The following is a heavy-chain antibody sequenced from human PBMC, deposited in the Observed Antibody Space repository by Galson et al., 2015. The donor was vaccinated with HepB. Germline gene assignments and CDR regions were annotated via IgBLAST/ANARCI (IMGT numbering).Heavy chain of an antibody. V-gene: IGHV1-69*04. Sequence: SVKVSCKASGGTFSSYAISWVRQAPGQGLEWMGRIIPILGIANYAQKFQGRVTITADKSTSTAYMELSSLRSEDTAVYYCAGESTAAAAPFDYWGQGTLVTVSS. CDR3: AGESTAAAAPFDY. J-gene: IGHJ4*02. CDR2: IIPILGIA. CDR1: GGTFSSYA. D-gene: IGHD6-13*01.